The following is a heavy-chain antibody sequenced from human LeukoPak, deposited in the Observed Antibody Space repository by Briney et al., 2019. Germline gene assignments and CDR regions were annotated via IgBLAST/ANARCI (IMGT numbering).Heavy chain of an antibody. CDR1: GYTFTSYG. V-gene: IGHV1-18*01. CDR3: ARESGRDFAD. Sequence: ASVKVSCNASGYTFTSYGISWWRRSPGHRLEWMGWISAYNGNTNYAQKLQGRVTMTTDTSTSTAYMELRSLRSDDTAVYYCARESGRDFADWGQGTLATVSS. CDR2: ISAYNGNT. D-gene: IGHD2-21*01. J-gene: IGHJ4*02.